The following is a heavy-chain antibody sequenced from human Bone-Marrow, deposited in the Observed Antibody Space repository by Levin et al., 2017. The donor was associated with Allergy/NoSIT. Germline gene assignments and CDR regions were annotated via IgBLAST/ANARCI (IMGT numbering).Heavy chain of an antibody. V-gene: IGHV4-59*01. CDR2: VHYTGKT. D-gene: IGHD1-26*01. CDR1: GVSMDHYY. Sequence: SETLSLTCTVSGVSMDHYYWTWIRQPPGKGLEWIGYVHYTGKTNYNPSLDSRVTISVDTSKSQFSLQLRSVTAADTAVYYFARLPGVYVGLDYWGPGTLVPVSS. CDR3: ARLPGVYVGLDY. J-gene: IGHJ4*02.